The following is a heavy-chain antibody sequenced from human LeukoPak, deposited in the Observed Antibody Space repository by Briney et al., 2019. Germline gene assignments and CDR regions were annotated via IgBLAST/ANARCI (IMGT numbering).Heavy chain of an antibody. CDR1: GGSISSGGYS. D-gene: IGHD4-23*01. V-gene: IGHV4-30-2*01. CDR2: IYHSGGT. Sequence: SETLSLTCAVSGGSISSGGYSWSWIRQPPGKGLEWIGYIYHSGGTYYNPSLKSRVTISVDRPKNQFSLKLSSVTAADTAVYYCASSPTTVVTWFGYWGQGTLVTVSS. CDR3: ASSPTTVVTWFGY. J-gene: IGHJ4*02.